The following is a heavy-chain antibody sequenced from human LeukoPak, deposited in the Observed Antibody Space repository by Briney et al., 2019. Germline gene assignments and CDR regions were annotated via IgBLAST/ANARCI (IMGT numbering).Heavy chain of an antibody. Sequence: ASVKVSCKASGYTFTGYYMHWVRQAPGQGLEWMGWINPNSGGTNYAQKFQGWVTMTRDTSISTAYMELSRLRSDDTAVYYCARDRGGTAAAAMYYFDYWGQGTLVTVSS. D-gene: IGHD6-13*01. CDR1: GYTFTGYY. V-gene: IGHV1-2*04. J-gene: IGHJ4*02. CDR3: ARDRGGTAAAAMYYFDY. CDR2: INPNSGGT.